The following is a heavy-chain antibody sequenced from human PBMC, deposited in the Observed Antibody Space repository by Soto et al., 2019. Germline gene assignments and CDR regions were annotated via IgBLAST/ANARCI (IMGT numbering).Heavy chain of an antibody. Sequence: QVRLQESGPGLMKPSETLSLTCTVSGDSVSNYYWSWIRQPPGKGLEWMGYIYYSGSTNENLPLKSRVTIPVATSKNQFPRKLSSVTAADTAVYYFARHLWVGSSWYLGAFDTWGQETMVTVPS. V-gene: IGHV4-59*08. CDR1: GDSVSNYY. CDR2: IYYSGST. D-gene: IGHD6-13*01. CDR3: ARHLWVGSSWYLGAFDT. J-gene: IGHJ3*02.